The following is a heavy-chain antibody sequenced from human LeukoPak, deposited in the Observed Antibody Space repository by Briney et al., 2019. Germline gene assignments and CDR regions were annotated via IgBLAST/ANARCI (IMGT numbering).Heavy chain of an antibody. V-gene: IGHV3-23*01. CDR1: GFTFRKYV. CDR2: INNHDGNT. Sequence: GGSLRLSCAASGFTFRKYVMTWVRQAPGKGLEWVSGINNHDGNTYNADSVKGRFIISRDDSKNTLYLKMNSLRAEDTGVYYCAKEATVTPGNVNWFDTWGQGTLVTVSS. J-gene: IGHJ5*02. CDR3: AKEATVTPGNVNWFDT. D-gene: IGHD4-17*01.